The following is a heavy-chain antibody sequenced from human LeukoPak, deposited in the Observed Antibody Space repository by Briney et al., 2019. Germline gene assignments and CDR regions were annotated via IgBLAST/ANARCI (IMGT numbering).Heavy chain of an antibody. CDR1: GFTFSSYS. CDR2: ISSSSSYI. CDR3: ARSRSRDAFDI. J-gene: IGHJ3*02. V-gene: IGHV3-21*01. D-gene: IGHD2-2*01. Sequence: GGSLRLSCAASGFTFSSYSMNWVRQAPGKGLEWVSSISSSSSYIYYADPVKGRFTISRDNAKNSLYLQMNSLRAEDTAVYYCARSRSRDAFDIWGQGTMVTVSS.